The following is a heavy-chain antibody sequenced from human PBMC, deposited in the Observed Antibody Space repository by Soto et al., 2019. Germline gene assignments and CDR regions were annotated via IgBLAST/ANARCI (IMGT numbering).Heavy chain of an antibody. CDR3: ARGGGVGVAGSAAFDM. J-gene: IGHJ3*02. CDR1: GYPVTAYY. D-gene: IGHD3-3*01. CDR2: INPATGAA. V-gene: IGHV1-2*02. Sequence: QLHLVQSGAVVKKPGASVTVSCSASGYPVTAYYMHWVRQAPGRGLEWMGGINPATGAAKYTQTFQGRVTWTRDTSTSTVFMEPGGLTSEDTAVFYCARGGGVGVAGSAAFDMWGQGTLVTVSS.